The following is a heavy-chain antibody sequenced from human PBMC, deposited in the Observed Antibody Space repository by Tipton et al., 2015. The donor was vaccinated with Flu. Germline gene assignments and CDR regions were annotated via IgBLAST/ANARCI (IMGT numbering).Heavy chain of an antibody. V-gene: IGHV4-39*01. J-gene: IGHJ4*02. D-gene: IGHD3-22*01. CDR2: IYYSGST. Sequence: LRLSCTVSGGSISSSSYYWGWIRQPPGKGLVWIGSIYYSGSTYYNPSLKSRVTISVDTSKNQFSLKLSSVTAADTAVYYCARGRGYYYDFDYWGQGTLVTVSS. CDR1: GGSISSSSYY. CDR3: ARGRGYYYDFDY.